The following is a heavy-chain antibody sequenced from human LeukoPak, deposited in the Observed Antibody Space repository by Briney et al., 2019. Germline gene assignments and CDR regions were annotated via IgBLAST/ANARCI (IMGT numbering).Heavy chain of an antibody. V-gene: IGHV4-38-2*02. CDR3: ARGRDYYDSWGAFDI. D-gene: IGHD3-22*01. CDR1: GYSISSGYY. J-gene: IGHJ3*02. CDR2: ISHSGST. Sequence: PSETLSLTCTVSGYSISSGYYWGWIRQPPGKGLEWIGSISHSGSTYYKPSLKSRVTISVDTSKNQFSLKLSSVTAADTAVYYCARGRDYYDSWGAFDIWGQGTMVTVSS.